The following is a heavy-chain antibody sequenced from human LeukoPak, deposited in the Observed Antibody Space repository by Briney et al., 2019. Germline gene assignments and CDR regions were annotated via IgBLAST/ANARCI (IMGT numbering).Heavy chain of an antibody. CDR2: IYWNDDK. Sequence: SGPTLVKPTQTLTLTCTFSGFSLSTSGVGVGWIRQPPGKALEWLALIYWNDDKRYSLSLKSRLTITKDTSKNQVVLTMTNMDPVDTATYYCAHRPMGNWFDPWGQGTLVTVSS. J-gene: IGHJ5*02. CDR1: GFSLSTSGVG. V-gene: IGHV2-5*01. CDR3: AHRPMGNWFDP. D-gene: IGHD1-26*01.